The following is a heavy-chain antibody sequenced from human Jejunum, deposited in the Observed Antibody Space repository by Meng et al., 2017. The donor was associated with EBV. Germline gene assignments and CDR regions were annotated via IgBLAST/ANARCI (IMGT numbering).Heavy chain of an antibody. J-gene: IGHJ4*02. CDR3: ARVAFSYTTRSLDS. CDR2: INHSGST. Sequence: VQLLQLGTALLKPSEARSLTCAVYRGSLSGYYWSWIRQHPGKGLEWIGEINHSGSTNYNPSLRSRVTISVETSKNQFSLRLNSVTAADTAVYYCARVAFSYTTRSLDSWGQGTLVTVSS. CDR1: RGSLSGYY. D-gene: IGHD3-16*02. V-gene: IGHV4-34*02.